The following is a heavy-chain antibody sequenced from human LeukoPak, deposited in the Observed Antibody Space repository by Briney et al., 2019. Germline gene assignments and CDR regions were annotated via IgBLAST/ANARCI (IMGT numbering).Heavy chain of an antibody. Sequence: SQTLSLTCTVSGGSISSGGYYWSWIRQHPGKGLEWIGYIYYSGSTYYNPSLKSRVTISVNTSKNQFSLKLSSVTAADTAVYYCARDGITGRYFDLWGRGTLVTVSS. CDR2: IYYSGST. D-gene: IGHD3-16*01. CDR1: GGSISSGGYY. CDR3: ARDGITGRYFDL. V-gene: IGHV4-31*03. J-gene: IGHJ2*01.